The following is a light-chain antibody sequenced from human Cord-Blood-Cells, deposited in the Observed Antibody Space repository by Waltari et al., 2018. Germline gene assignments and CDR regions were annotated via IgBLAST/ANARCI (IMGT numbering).Light chain of an antibody. J-gene: IGLJ2*01. Sequence: QSSLTQPPSVSGSPGQSIAISCTGTSRDVGGYNYVCWYQDHPGKGPKLVIYDVSKRPWWDANRFSGAKSGNTDSVTISGLQADDEADYCCSSYTGSSTGVFGGGTKLTVL. CDR2: DVS. CDR3: SSYTGSSTGV. CDR1: SRDVGGYNY. V-gene: IGLV2-14*03.